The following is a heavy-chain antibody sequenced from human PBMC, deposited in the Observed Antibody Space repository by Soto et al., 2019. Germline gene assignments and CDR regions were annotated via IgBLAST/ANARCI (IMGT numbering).Heavy chain of an antibody. CDR3: ARDRRIISSSSFWYFDL. V-gene: IGHV1-18*01. Sequence: QVQLVQSGAEVKKPGASVKVSCKASGYTFTSYGISWVRQAPGQGLEWMGWISAYNGNTNYAQKLQGRVTMTTDTSTSTAYMELRSLRSDDPAVYYCARDRRIISSSSFWYFDLWGRGTLVTVSS. J-gene: IGHJ2*01. CDR1: GYTFTSYG. D-gene: IGHD6-6*01. CDR2: ISAYNGNT.